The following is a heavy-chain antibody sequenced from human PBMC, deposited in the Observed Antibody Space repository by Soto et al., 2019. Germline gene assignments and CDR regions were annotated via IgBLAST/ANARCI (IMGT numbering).Heavy chain of an antibody. CDR1: GGSFSGYY. J-gene: IGHJ4*02. Sequence: SETLSLTCAVYGGSFSGYYWSWIRQPPGKGLEWIGEINHSGSTNYNPSLKSRVTISVDTSKNQFSLKLSSVTAADTAVYYCARERYDLCSGFIDYWGQGTLVTVSS. CDR2: INHSGST. V-gene: IGHV4-34*01. CDR3: ARERYDLCSGFIDY. D-gene: IGHD3-3*01.